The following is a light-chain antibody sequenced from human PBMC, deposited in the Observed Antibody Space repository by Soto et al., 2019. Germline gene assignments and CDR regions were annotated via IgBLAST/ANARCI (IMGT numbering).Light chain of an antibody. CDR2: DVS. CDR1: SSDVGGYNY. CDR3: TSYTSSSTRGV. J-gene: IGLJ2*01. V-gene: IGLV2-14*03. Sequence: QSALTQPASVSGSPGQSITISCTGTSSDVGGYNYVSWYQQHLGKAPKLMIYDVSSRPSGVSNRFSGSKSGNTASLTISGLQAEDEADYYCTSYTSSSTRGVFGGGTKLTVL.